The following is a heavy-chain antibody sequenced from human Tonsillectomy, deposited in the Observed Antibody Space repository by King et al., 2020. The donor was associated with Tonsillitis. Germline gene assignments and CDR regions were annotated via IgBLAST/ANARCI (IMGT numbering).Heavy chain of an antibody. V-gene: IGHV4-34*01. Sequence: VQLQQWGAGLLKPSETLSLTCAVYVGSFSGYYWSWIRQPPGKGLEWIGEINPSGSTTYSPSLKSRVTISVDTSKNQFSLKLSSVTAADTAVFYCARLLSRWGGYSYSLGWFDPWGQGTLVIVSS. CDR2: INPSGST. CDR3: ARLLSRWGGYSYSLGWFDP. D-gene: IGHD5-18*01. J-gene: IGHJ5*02. CDR1: VGSFSGYY.